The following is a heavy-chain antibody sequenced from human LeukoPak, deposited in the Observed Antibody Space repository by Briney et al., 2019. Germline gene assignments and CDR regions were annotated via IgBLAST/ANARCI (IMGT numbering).Heavy chain of an antibody. CDR2: IRSKAYGGTT. CDR3: TRVAQYYDILTGYYSLSPPSY. CDR1: GFTFGDYA. V-gene: IGHV3-49*04. J-gene: IGHJ4*02. Sequence: PGRSLRLSCTASGFTFGDYAMSWVRQAPGKGLEWVGFIRSKAYGGTTEYAASVKGRFTILRDDSKSIAYLQMNSLKTEDTAVYYCTRVAQYYDILTGYYSLSPPSYWGQGTLVTVSS. D-gene: IGHD3-9*01.